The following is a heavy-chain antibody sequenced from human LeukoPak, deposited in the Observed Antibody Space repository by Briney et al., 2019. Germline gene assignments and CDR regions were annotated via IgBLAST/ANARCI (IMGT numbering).Heavy chain of an antibody. Sequence: GGSLTLSCAASGFTFSDYYMSWIRPAPGKGREWVTYISSSGSTIYYADSVKGRFTISRDNAKNSLYLQMNSLRAEDTAVYYCARDGPVGSSSGDYWGQGTLVTVSS. CDR2: ISSSGSTI. CDR1: GFTFSDYY. CDR3: ARDGPVGSSSGDY. D-gene: IGHD6-6*01. J-gene: IGHJ4*02. V-gene: IGHV3-11*01.